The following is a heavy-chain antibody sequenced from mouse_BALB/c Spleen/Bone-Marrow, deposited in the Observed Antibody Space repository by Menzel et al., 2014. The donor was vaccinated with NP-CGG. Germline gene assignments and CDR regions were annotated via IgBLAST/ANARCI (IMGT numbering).Heavy chain of an antibody. CDR2: INPESSTI. CDR3: ARPVEYYGYFDY. V-gene: IGHV4-1*02. Sequence: DVHLVESGGGLVQPGGSLKLSCAASGLDFSRYWMSWVRQAPGKGLEWIREINPESSTINYTPSLKDKFIISRDSAKNTLYLQMSKVRSEDTALYYCARPVEYYGYFDYWGQGTTLTVSS. J-gene: IGHJ2*01. D-gene: IGHD1-1*01. CDR1: GLDFSRYW.